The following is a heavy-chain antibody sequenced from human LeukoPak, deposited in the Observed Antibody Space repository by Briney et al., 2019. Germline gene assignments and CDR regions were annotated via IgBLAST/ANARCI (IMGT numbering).Heavy chain of an antibody. J-gene: IGHJ4*02. CDR2: IKQDGSEK. CDR1: GFTFSSYW. V-gene: IGHV3-7*01. Sequence: GSLRLSCAASGFTFSSYWMSWVRQAPGKGLEWVANIKQDGSEKYYVDSVKGRFTISRDNAKNSLYLQMNGLRAEDTAVYYCARREEWELLYYFDYWGQGTLVTVSS. CDR3: ARREEWELLYYFDY. D-gene: IGHD1-26*01.